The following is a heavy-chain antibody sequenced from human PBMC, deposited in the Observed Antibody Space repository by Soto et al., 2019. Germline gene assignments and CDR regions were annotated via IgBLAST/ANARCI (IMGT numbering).Heavy chain of an antibody. CDR3: ARSSLSFTMVRGIHGVVFVF. CDR2: ISSSSSTI. V-gene: IGHV3-48*02. Sequence: HPGGSLRLSCAASVFTFSSYSMNWVRQAPGKGLEWVSYISSSSSTIYYADSVKGRFTISRDNAKNSLYLQMNSLRDEDTAVYYGARSSLSFTMVRGIHGVVFVFWGKGTMVPVSS. CDR1: VFTFSSYS. D-gene: IGHD3-10*01. J-gene: IGHJ3*01.